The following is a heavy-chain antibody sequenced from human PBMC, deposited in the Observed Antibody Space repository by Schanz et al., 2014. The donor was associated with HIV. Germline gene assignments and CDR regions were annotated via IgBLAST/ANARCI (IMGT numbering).Heavy chain of an antibody. CDR1: GETFSNYV. CDR2: IIPISGTA. V-gene: IGHV1-69*01. CDR3: ATGDDDDNGYYLYEFDC. Sequence: QVQLVQSGAEVKKPGSSVRVSCKASGETFSNYVISWVRQAPGQGLEWMGGIIPISGTANYAQKFQGRVTMTADESTSTAYMELSSLRSEDTAVYYCATGDDDDNGYYLYEFDCWGQGTLVTVSS. J-gene: IGHJ4*02. D-gene: IGHD3-22*01.